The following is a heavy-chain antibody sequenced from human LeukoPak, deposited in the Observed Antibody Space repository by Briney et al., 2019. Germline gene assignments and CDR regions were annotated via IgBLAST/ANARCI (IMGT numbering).Heavy chain of an antibody. Sequence: SVKVSCKASGGTFSSYAISWLRQGPGQGLEWMGGIIPIFGTANSAQKFQGRVTITADESTSTAYMELSSLRAEDTAVYYCARERYSSSFAYWGQGNLVTVSS. V-gene: IGHV1-69*13. D-gene: IGHD6-13*01. CDR1: GGTFSSYA. CDR3: ARERYSSSFAY. J-gene: IGHJ4*02. CDR2: IIPIFGTA.